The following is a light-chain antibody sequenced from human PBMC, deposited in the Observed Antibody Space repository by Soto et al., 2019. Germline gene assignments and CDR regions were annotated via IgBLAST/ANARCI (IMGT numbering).Light chain of an antibody. V-gene: IGKV3-20*01. CDR1: QSVSSSY. J-gene: IGKJ5*01. Sequence: IVLTQSPGNLSLSPGERATLSCRASQSVSSSYLAWYQQKPGQAPRLRIYGASSRATGIPDRLSGSGSGTDFTLTISRLEPEDFAVYYCQQYGSSITFGQGTRLEIK. CDR3: QQYGSSIT. CDR2: GAS.